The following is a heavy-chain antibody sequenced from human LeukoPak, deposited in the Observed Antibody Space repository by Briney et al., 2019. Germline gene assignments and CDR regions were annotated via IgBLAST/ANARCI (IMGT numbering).Heavy chain of an antibody. J-gene: IGHJ6*03. CDR1: GGTFSSYA. CDR3: ARDKVGFFGVVIYYYYMDV. CDR2: IIPIFGTA. D-gene: IGHD3-3*01. Sequence: SVKVSCKASGGTFSSYAISWVRQAPGQGLEWMGGIIPIFGTANYARKFQGRVTITADESTSTAYMELSSLRSEDTAVYYCARDKVGFFGVVIYYYYMDVWGKGTTVTVSS. V-gene: IGHV1-69*13.